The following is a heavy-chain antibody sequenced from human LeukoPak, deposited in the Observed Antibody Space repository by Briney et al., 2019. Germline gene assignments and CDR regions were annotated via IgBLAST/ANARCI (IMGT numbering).Heavy chain of an antibody. V-gene: IGHV4-61*02. J-gene: IGHJ6*02. D-gene: IGHD2-2*01. CDR2: IYTSGST. CDR3: ARSKLLSGDYYYYGMDV. CDR1: GGSISSGSYY. Sequence: SETPSLTCTVSGGSISSGSYYWSWIRQLAGKGLEWIGSIYTSGSTNYNPSLKSRVTISVDTSKNQFSLKLSSVTAADTAVYYCARSKLLSGDYYYYGMDVWGQGTTVTVSS.